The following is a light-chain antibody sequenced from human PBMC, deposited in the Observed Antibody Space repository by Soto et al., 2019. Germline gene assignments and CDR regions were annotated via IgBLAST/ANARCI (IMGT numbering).Light chain of an antibody. Sequence: EIVMTQSPATLSVSPGERLTLSCRASQSVNSNLAWYQQKPGQAPRLLIYGASTRATGIPARFSGSGSGTEFTLTISSLQSEDFAIYYCQQYNKRWTFSQGTKVEIK. J-gene: IGKJ1*01. CDR3: QQYNKRWT. CDR2: GAS. CDR1: QSVNSN. V-gene: IGKV3-15*01.